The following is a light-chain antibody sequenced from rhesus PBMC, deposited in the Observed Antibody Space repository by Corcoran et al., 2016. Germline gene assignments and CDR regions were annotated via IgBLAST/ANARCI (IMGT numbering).Light chain of an antibody. V-gene: IGKV1-22*01. CDR1: QSIDSW. CDR3: QQYSSSSPRT. J-gene: IGKJ1*01. Sequence: DIQMTQSPSSLSASVGDTITITCRASQSIDSWLAWYQQKPGKAPKLLIRTASTLQNGVPSRYTGSKSGPDFTLTISSLPSEDFATYYCQQYSSSSPRTFGQGTKVEIK. CDR2: TAS.